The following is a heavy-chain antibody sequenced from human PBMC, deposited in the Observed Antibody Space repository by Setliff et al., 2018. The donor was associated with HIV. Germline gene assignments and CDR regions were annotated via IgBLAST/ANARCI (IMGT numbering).Heavy chain of an antibody. CDR1: GGSISSSRHH. Sequence: SDTLSLTCTVSGGSISSSRHHWSWIRQTPGKGLEWIGSIYYSGNSSYNPSLQSRVTISVDASQNQFSLKLKHVTAADTAVYYCAREQYHFVVDYYYYYGMDVWGQGNTVTVSS. CDR3: AREQYHFVVDYYYYYGMDV. J-gene: IGHJ6*02. V-gene: IGHV4-39*02. D-gene: IGHD2-15*01. CDR2: IYYSGNS.